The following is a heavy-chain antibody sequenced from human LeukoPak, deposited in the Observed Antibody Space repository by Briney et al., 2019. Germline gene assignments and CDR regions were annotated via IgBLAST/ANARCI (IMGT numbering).Heavy chain of an antibody. V-gene: IGHV3-21*01. J-gene: IGHJ4*02. CDR2: INSGSNYI. CDR1: GFTFSSYT. D-gene: IGHD2-21*02. Sequence: PGGSLRLSCAASGFTFSSYTINWVRQPPGKGLEWVASINSGSNYIFYADSVKGRFTISRDNGKNSLSLKMNSLRAEDTAVYYCARDRGGRVVVTATYFDSWGQGTLVTVSS. CDR3: ARDRGGRVVVTATYFDS.